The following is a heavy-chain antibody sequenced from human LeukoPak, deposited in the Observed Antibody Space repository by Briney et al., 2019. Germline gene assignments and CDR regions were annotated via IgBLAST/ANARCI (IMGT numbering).Heavy chain of an antibody. J-gene: IGHJ4*02. Sequence: GASVKVSCKASGYIFTGYYMHWVRQAPGQGLEWMGWINPNSGDTNYAQKFQGRVTMTRDTSISTAYMELSGLRSDDTAVYYCARDNDSRDPPHFDYWGQGTLVTVSS. CDR2: INPNSGDT. CDR3: ARDNDSRDPPHFDY. D-gene: IGHD3-16*01. V-gene: IGHV1-2*02. CDR1: GYIFTGYY.